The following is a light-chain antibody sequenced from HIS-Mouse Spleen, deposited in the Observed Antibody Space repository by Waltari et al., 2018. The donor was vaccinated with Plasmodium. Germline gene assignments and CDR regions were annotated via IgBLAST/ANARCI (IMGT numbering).Light chain of an antibody. Sequence: SALTQPASVSGSPGQSITNSCTGTSTDVGGYNYVSWYQQHPGKATKLMIYDLSNRPSGVSNRFSGSKSGNTASLTISGLQAEDEADYYCSSYTSSSTLYVFGTGTKVTVL. CDR1: STDVGGYNY. CDR3: SSYTSSSTLYV. CDR2: DLS. V-gene: IGLV2-14*03. J-gene: IGLJ1*01.